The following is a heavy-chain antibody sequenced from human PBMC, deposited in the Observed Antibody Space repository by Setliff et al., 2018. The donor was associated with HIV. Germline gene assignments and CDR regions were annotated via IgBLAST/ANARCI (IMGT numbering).Heavy chain of an antibody. V-gene: IGHV1-46*01. D-gene: IGHD1-1*01. CDR2: INPSGGGT. Sequence: ASVKVSCKASGYTFTSYYIHWVRQAPGQGLEWMGIINPSGGGTTYARKFQGRVTVTRDTSTTTVYMELSGLRSEDTAVYYCARATEAGTIDYWGQGTRVTVSS. CDR3: ARATEAGTIDY. J-gene: IGHJ4*02. CDR1: GYTFTSYY.